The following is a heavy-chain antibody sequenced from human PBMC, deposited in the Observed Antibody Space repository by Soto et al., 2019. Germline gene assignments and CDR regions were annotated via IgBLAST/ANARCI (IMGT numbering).Heavy chain of an antibody. J-gene: IGHJ4*02. D-gene: IGHD2-21*01. CDR3: ERGAFRAYHFDC. V-gene: IGHV3-23*01. Sequence: PGRSPRLSCAAYGVTFSTYAMSWVRQAPGKGLEWVSTITTSGGNTYYADSVQGRFTISRDNSKNTVYLQMNSLRAEDTAIYYCERGAFRAYHFDCWGLGTLVTVPS. CDR2: ITTSGGNT. CDR1: GVTFSTYA.